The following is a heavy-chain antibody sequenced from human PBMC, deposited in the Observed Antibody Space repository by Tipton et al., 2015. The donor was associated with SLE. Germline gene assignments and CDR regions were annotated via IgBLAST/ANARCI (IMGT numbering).Heavy chain of an antibody. CDR2: VYYSGST. V-gene: IGHV4-30-4*01. CDR3: ARFRDEYFFYAMDV. J-gene: IGHJ6*02. CDR1: GASIRSDGYY. Sequence: TLSLTCTVSGASIRSDGYYWSWIRQHLGKGLEWIGYVYYSGSTNYNPSLKSRVTISMDPSKNQFSLKLNSVTAADTAVYYCARFRDEYFFYAMDVWGQGTTVTVSS.